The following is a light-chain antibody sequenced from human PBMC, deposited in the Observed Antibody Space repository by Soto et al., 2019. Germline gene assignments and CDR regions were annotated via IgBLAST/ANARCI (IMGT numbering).Light chain of an antibody. J-gene: IGKJ1*01. CDR3: QQYGSSPQT. V-gene: IGKV3-20*01. Sequence: DIVLTQSPGSLCLSPVQRATVSCRASQSVSSSYLAWYQQKPGQAPRLLIYSASTRATGIPDRFSGSGSGTDFTLTISSLEPEDFAVYYCQQYGSSPQTFGQGTKGDIK. CDR2: SAS. CDR1: QSVSSSY.